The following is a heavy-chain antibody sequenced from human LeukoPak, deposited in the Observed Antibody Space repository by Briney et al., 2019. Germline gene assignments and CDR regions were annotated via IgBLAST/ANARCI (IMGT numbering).Heavy chain of an antibody. CDR3: ARAFGRSAPAAYYYYMDV. CDR1: GGSIINYY. CDR2: IYYSGST. D-gene: IGHD3-10*01. J-gene: IGHJ6*03. V-gene: IGHV4-59*01. Sequence: SETLSLTCTVSGGSIINYYWSWIRQPPGTGLEWIGYIYYSGSTNYNPSLKSRVTISVDTSKNQFSLKLSSVTAADTAVYYCARAFGRSAPAAYYYYMDVWGKGTTVTVSS.